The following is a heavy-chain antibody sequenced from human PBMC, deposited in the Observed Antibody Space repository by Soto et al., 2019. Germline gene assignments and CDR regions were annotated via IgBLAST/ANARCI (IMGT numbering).Heavy chain of an antibody. CDR1: GYIFATYI. D-gene: IGHD6-13*01. CDR2: INAGNGNT. V-gene: IGHV1-3*01. CDR3: ARDFLVAAGVNWFDS. Sequence: GASVKVSCKASGYIFATYITHWVRQAPGQRLEWMGWINAGNGNTKYSQKFQGRVTMTRDTSASTAYMELSSLTSEDTAVYYCARDFLVAAGVNWFDSWGQGTLVTVSS. J-gene: IGHJ5*01.